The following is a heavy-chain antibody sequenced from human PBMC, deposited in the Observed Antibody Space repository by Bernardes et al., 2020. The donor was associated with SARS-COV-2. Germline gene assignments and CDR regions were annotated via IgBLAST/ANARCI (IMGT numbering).Heavy chain of an antibody. CDR2: IIPILGIA. CDR3: ARDQHPPVVPAATAGILVWFDP. J-gene: IGHJ5*02. V-gene: IGHV1-69*04. CDR1: GGTFSSYT. D-gene: IGHD2-2*01. Sequence: SVKVSCKASGGTFSSYTISWVRQAPGQGLEWMGRIIPILGIANYAQKFQGRVTITADKSTSTAYMELSSLRSEDTAVYYCARDQHPPVVPAATAGILVWFDPWGQGTLVTVSS.